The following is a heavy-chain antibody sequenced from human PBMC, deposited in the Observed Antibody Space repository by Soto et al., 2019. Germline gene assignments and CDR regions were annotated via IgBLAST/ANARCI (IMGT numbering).Heavy chain of an antibody. J-gene: IGHJ3*02. Sequence: SETLSLTCAVSGGSISSGVYSWSWIRQPPGKGLEWIGYIYHSGSTYYNPSLKSRVTISVDRSNNQFSLKLSSVTAADTAVYYGARFGAIVLVVDAFEIGGQGTMVTVSS. V-gene: IGHV4-30-2*01. CDR3: ARFGAIVLVVDAFEI. CDR1: GGSISSGVYS. D-gene: IGHD3-22*01. CDR2: IYHSGST.